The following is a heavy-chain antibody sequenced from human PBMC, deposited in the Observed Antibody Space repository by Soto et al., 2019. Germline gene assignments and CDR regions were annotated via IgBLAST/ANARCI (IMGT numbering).Heavy chain of an antibody. Sequence: QVQLQESGPGLVKPSETLSLTCTVSGGSVSSESHYWSWIRQTPVKGLVWIGYIDYTGSTNDNSSLKGRVTMSVDTSRDQVSLRLRSVTRADTAVYYCARDQYDFRSGSYYYAMEVWGQGTKVTVSS. V-gene: IGHV4-61*01. CDR2: IDYTGST. CDR1: GGSVSSESHY. CDR3: ARDQYDFRSGSYYYAMEV. J-gene: IGHJ6*02. D-gene: IGHD3-3*01.